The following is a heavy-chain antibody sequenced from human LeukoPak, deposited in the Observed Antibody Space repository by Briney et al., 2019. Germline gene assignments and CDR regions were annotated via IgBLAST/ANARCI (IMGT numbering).Heavy chain of an antibody. CDR2: INHSGST. D-gene: IGHD4-23*01. J-gene: IGHJ4*02. CDR3: ARQNGGNSEGGVDY. Sequence: PSETLSLTCTVSGGSISSYYWSWIRQPPGKGLEWIGEINHSGSTNYNPSLKSRVTISVDTSKNQFSLKLSSVTAADTAVYYCARQNGGNSEGGVDYWGQGTLVTVSS. V-gene: IGHV4-34*01. CDR1: GGSISSYY.